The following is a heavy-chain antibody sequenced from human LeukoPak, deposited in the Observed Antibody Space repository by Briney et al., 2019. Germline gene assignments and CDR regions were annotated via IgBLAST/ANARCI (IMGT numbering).Heavy chain of an antibody. V-gene: IGHV4-30-2*01. Sequence: PSQTLSLTCAVSGGSISSGGYSWSWIRQPPGKGLEWIGYIYHSGSTYYNPSLKSRVTISVDRSKNQFSLKLSSVTAADTAVYYCARVRGSGSYYNVLYYYYGMDVWGQGTTVTVSS. D-gene: IGHD3-10*01. J-gene: IGHJ6*02. CDR3: ARVRGSGSYYNVLYYYYGMDV. CDR1: GGSISSGGYS. CDR2: IYHSGST.